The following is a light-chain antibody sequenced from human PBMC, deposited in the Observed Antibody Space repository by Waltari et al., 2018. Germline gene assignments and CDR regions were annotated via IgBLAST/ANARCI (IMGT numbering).Light chain of an antibody. J-gene: IGLJ2*01. CDR3: SSYTSSSVV. V-gene: IGLV2-14*01. CDR2: DVI. Sequence: QSALTQPASVSGSPGQSLTISRTGTSSDVGGHNYVSWYQQHPGKAPKLMIYDVINRPSGVSNRFSGSKSGNTASLTISGLQAEDEADYYCSSYTSSSVVFGGGTKLTVL. CDR1: SSDVGGHNY.